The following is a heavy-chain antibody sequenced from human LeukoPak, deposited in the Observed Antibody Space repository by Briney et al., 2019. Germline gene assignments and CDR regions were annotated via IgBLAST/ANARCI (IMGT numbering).Heavy chain of an antibody. V-gene: IGHV1-69-2*01. CDR2: VDPEDGET. J-gene: IGHJ6*03. D-gene: IGHD2-21*01. CDR3: ATISSGDHYYYYMDV. CDR1: GYTFTDYY. Sequence: ATVKISCKASGYTFTDYYMHWVQQAPGKGLEWMGRVDPEDGETIYAEKFQGRVTITADTSTDTAYMELSRLRSEDTAVYYCATISSGDHYYYYMDVWGKGTTVTVSS.